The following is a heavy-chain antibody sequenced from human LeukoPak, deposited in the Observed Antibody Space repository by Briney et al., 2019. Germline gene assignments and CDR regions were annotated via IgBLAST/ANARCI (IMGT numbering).Heavy chain of an antibody. V-gene: IGHV4-34*12. CDR3: ARGPAAVHP. D-gene: IGHD6-13*01. Sequence: SETLSLTCAVYDYSLTNHYWIWTRQPPGKGLEWIGEILHTGSTNYNPSFKGRVTISVDTSKNQFFLSLTSVTAAGTAVYYCARGPAAVHPWGQGTLVTVSS. J-gene: IGHJ5*02. CDR1: DYSLTNHY. CDR2: ILHTGST.